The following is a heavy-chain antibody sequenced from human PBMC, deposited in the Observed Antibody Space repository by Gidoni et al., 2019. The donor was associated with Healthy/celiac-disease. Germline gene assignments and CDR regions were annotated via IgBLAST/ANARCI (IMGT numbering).Heavy chain of an antibody. CDR3: AKSGGYSYGSILS. D-gene: IGHD5-18*01. V-gene: IGHV3-30*18. Sequence: QVQLVESGGGVVQPGRSLRLSCAASGFTFSSYGMHWVRQAPGKGLEWVAVISYDGSNKYYADSVKGRFTISRDNSKNTLYLQMNSLRAEDTAVYYCAKSGGYSYGSILSWGQGTLVTVSS. J-gene: IGHJ5*02. CDR1: GFTFSSYG. CDR2: ISYDGSNK.